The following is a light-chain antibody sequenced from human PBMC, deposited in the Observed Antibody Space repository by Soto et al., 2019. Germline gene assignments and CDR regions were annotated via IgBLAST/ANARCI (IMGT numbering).Light chain of an antibody. CDR1: TSNIGSNL. J-gene: IGLJ2*01. CDR3: AVWDDSLRGVV. CDR2: NDN. V-gene: IGLV1-47*02. Sequence: QSVLAQPPSASGTPGQRVTISCSGSTSNIGSNLASWYQQLPGSAPKLLIYNDNERPSGVPDRFSGSKSGTSASLGISGLRSEDEAHYFCAVWDDSLRGVVFGGGTKVTVL.